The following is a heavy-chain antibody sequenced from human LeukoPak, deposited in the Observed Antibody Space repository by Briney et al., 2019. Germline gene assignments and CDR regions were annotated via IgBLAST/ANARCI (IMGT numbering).Heavy chain of an antibody. J-gene: IGHJ4*02. V-gene: IGHV1-18*01. Sequence: GASVKVSCKASGYTFTSYCISWVRQAPGQGLEWMGWISAYNGNTNYAQKLQGRVTMTTDTSTSTAYMELRSLRSDDTAVYYCARGGYSGYDFLGYFDYWGQGTLVTVSS. CDR2: ISAYNGNT. D-gene: IGHD5-12*01. CDR3: ARGGYSGYDFLGYFDY. CDR1: GYTFTSYC.